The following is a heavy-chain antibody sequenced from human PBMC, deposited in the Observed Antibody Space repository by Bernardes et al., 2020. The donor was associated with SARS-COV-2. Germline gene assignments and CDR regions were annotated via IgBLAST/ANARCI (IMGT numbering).Heavy chain of an antibody. V-gene: IGHV1-2*04. CDR2: INPNSGGT. D-gene: IGHD3-10*01. Sequence: AQVKVSCKASGYTFTGYYMHWVRQAPGQGLEWMGWINPNSGGTNYAQKFQGWVTMTRDTSISTAYMELSRLRSDDTAVYYCAREPAMVRGVIISDPYGMDVWGQGTTVTVSS. J-gene: IGHJ6*02. CDR3: AREPAMVRGVIISDPYGMDV. CDR1: GYTFTGYY.